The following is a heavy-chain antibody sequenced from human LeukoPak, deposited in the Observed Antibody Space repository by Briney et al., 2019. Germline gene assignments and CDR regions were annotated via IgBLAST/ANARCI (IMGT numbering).Heavy chain of an antibody. CDR1: GFTFSSYA. Sequence: GRSLRLSCAASGFTFSSYAMHWVRQAPGKGLEWVAVISYDGSNKYYADSVKGRFTISRDNSKNTLYLQMNSLRAEDTAVYYCARVAFQYQLLFGQLDYWGQGTLVTVSS. D-gene: IGHD2-2*01. CDR2: ISYDGSNK. V-gene: IGHV3-30-3*01. J-gene: IGHJ4*02. CDR3: ARVAFQYQLLFGQLDY.